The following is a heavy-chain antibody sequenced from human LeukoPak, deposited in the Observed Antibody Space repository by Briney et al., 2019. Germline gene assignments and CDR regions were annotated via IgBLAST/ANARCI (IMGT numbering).Heavy chain of an antibody. CDR3: ARHAGRGGQQLVPSDY. J-gene: IGHJ4*02. Sequence: SETLSLTCAVSGGSFSGYYWSWIRQPPGKGLEWIGEIDHSGSTNYNPSLKSRVTISVDTSKNQFSLKLSSVTAADTAVYYCARHAGRGGQQLVPSDYWGQGTLVTVSS. CDR1: GGSFSGYY. V-gene: IGHV4-34*01. D-gene: IGHD6-13*01. CDR2: IDHSGST.